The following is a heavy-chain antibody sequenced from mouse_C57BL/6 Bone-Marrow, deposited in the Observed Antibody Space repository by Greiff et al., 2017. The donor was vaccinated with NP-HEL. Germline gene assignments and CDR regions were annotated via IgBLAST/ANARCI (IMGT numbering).Heavy chain of an antibody. CDR3: VRLPDYYGSKGDAMDY. J-gene: IGHJ4*01. CDR2: IRSKSNNYAT. Sequence: EVKLMESGGGLVQPKGSLKLSCAASGFSFNTYAMNWVRQAPGKGLEWVARIRSKSNNYATYYADSVKDRFTISRDDSESMLYLQMNNLKTEDTAMYYCVRLPDYYGSKGDAMDYWGQGTSVTVSS. V-gene: IGHV10-1*01. D-gene: IGHD1-1*01. CDR1: GFSFNTYA.